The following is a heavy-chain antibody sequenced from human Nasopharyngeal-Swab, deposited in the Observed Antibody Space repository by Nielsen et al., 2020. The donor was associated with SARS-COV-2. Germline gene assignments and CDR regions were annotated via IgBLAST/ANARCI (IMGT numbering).Heavy chain of an antibody. J-gene: IGHJ6*03. D-gene: IGHD2-21*01. Sequence: SETLSLTGTVFGCSISCYYWSWIRPPPGKGLEWIGYIYYSGSTNYNPSLKRRVTISVDTSKNQFSLKLSSVTAADTAVYYCARVVVGTGGYYYYMDVWGKGTTVTVSS. CDR3: ARVVVGTGGYYYYMDV. CDR1: GCSISCYY. CDR2: IYYSGST. V-gene: IGHV4-59*01.